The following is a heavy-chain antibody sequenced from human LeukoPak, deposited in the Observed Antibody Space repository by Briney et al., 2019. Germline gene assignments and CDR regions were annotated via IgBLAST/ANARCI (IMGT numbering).Heavy chain of an antibody. D-gene: IGHD3/OR15-3a*01. J-gene: IGHJ4*02. CDR2: IYYSGST. Sequence: SETLSLTCTVSAGSISSSSYSWGWIRQPPGKGLEWIGSIYYSGSTYYNPSLKSRVTISVDTSKNQFSLKLTSVTAADTAVYYCARQTGSGLFILPGGQGTLVTVSS. CDR1: AGSISSSSYS. V-gene: IGHV4-39*01. CDR3: ARQTGSGLFILP.